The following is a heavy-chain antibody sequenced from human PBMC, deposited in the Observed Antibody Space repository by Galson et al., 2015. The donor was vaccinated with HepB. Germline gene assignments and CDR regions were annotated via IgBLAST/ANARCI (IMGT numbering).Heavy chain of an antibody. V-gene: IGHV3-23*01. CDR1: GFTFSSYG. D-gene: IGHD3-22*01. CDR2: ISGSGGST. Sequence: SLRLSCAASGFTFSSYGMSWVRQAPGKGLEWVSGISGSGGSTYYADSVKGRFTISRDNSKNTLYLQMNSLRVEDTALYYCAKVLFPYYYDTSDLSPFDYWGQGTLVTVSS. J-gene: IGHJ4*02. CDR3: AKVLFPYYYDTSDLSPFDY.